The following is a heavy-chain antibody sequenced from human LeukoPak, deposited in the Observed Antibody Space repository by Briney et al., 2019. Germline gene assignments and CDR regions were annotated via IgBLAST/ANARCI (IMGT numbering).Heavy chain of an antibody. CDR2: IDPSDSYT. J-gene: IGHJ4*02. Sequence: VESLKISCKGSGYIFTSYWISCVRQMPGKGLECMGRIDPSDSYTNYSPSFQGHVTISSDKSISTAYLHCSSLNASATAMYYCARPEAGTLRFDFWGQGTLVTVSS. CDR3: ARPEAGTLRFDF. D-gene: IGHD6-19*01. CDR1: GYIFTSYW. V-gene: IGHV5-10-1*01.